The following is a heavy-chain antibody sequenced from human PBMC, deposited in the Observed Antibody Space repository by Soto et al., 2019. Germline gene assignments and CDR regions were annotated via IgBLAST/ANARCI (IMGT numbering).Heavy chain of an antibody. CDR2: ISAYNGNT. V-gene: IGHV1-18*01. CDR3: ASLSRSYHLIPFDS. Sequence: ASVKVSCKASGYTFTSYGISWVRQAPGQGLEWMGWISAYNGNTNYAQKLQGRVTMTTDTSTSTAYMELRSLRSDDTAVYYCASLSRSYHLIPFDSRGQRTLVTVSS. J-gene: IGHJ5*01. CDR1: GYTFTSYG. D-gene: IGHD1-26*01.